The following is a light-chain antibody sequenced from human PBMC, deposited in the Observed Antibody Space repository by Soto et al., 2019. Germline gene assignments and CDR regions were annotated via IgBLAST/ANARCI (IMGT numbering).Light chain of an antibody. CDR3: MQATHYRPYT. CDR2: KVS. J-gene: IGKJ2*01. Sequence: DVVMTQTPLSSPVPLGQPASISCRSSQSLEHSDGNTYLKWLHQRPGQPPRLLLYKVSHRFSGVTDRLSGSGAWTDFTLKISRVEAEDVGIYYCMQATHYRPYTFGPGTKLESK. CDR1: QSLEHSDGNTY. V-gene: IGKV2-24*01.